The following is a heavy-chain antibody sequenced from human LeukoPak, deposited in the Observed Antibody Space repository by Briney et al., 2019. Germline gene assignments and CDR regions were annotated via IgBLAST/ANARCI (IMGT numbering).Heavy chain of an antibody. J-gene: IGHJ4*02. V-gene: IGHV3-64D*09. CDR3: VKTPRSGDYLYYFDY. D-gene: IGHD3-16*01. Sequence: GESLRLSCAASGFTFSSFAMSWVRQAPGKGLEYVSAISSNGGSTYYADSVKGRFTISRDNSKNTLYLQMSSLRAEDTAVYYCVKTPRSGDYLYYFDYWGQGTLVTVSS. CDR2: ISSNGGST. CDR1: GFTFSSFA.